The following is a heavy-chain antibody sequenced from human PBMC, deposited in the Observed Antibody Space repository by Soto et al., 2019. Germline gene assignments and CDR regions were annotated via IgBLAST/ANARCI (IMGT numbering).Heavy chain of an antibody. Sequence: VEMVQSGAEVKKPGASVRVSCKASGYTFTDYFIHWVRQAPGQGLEWMGWINPTSGGTNYAQKFQGRVTLTRDTSITTVYVYLSRLRSDDTATYYCARDTKIPANAIHDGRWGQGTLVTV. V-gene: IGHV1-2*02. J-gene: IGHJ4*02. CDR1: GYTFTDYF. D-gene: IGHD2-2*01. CDR3: ARDTKIPANAIHDGR. CDR2: INPTSGGT.